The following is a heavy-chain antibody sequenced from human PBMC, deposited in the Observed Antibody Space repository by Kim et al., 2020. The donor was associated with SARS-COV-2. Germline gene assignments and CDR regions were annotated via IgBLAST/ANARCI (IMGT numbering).Heavy chain of an antibody. D-gene: IGHD3-10*01. Sequence: AYAASVKGRFTISRDDSKNTAYLQMNSLKTEDTAVYYCTRRHYYGSGFDPWGQGTLVTVSS. CDR3: TRRHYYGSGFDP. J-gene: IGHJ5*02. V-gene: IGHV3-73*01.